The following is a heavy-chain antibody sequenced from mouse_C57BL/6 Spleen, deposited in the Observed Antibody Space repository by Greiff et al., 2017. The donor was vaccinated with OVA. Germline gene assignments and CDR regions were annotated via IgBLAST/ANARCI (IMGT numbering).Heavy chain of an antibody. CDR1: GYTFTSYW. V-gene: IGHV1-50*01. Sequence: VQLQQSGAELVKPGASVKLSCKASGYTFTSYWMQWVKQRPGQGLEWIGEIDPSDSYTNYNQKFKGKATLTVDTSSSTAYMQLSSLTSEDSAVYYCARWRDYSNLYYFDYWGQGTTLTVSS. D-gene: IGHD2-5*01. CDR3: ARWRDYSNLYYFDY. J-gene: IGHJ2*01. CDR2: IDPSDSYT.